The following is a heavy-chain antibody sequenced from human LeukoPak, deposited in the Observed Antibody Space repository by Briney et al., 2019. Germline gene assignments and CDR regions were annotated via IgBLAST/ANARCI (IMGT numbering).Heavy chain of an antibody. Sequence: SETLSLTCTVSGASIISDTYYWGWIRQPPGKGLEWIGSIYYSGSTYYSPSLKSRVTMSVDTSKNQFSLKLSSVTAADTAVYYCARHAGGISATGIRPFDYWGQGTLVTVSS. V-gene: IGHV4-39*01. CDR1: GASIISDTYY. CDR2: IYYSGST. J-gene: IGHJ4*02. CDR3: ARHAGGISATGIRPFDY. D-gene: IGHD6-13*01.